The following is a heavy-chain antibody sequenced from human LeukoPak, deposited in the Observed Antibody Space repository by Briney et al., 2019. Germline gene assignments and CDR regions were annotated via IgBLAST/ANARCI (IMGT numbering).Heavy chain of an antibody. D-gene: IGHD5-18*01. CDR2: IEQDGSEK. V-gene: IGHV3-7*01. CDR3: AKGHTSLAP. Sequence: GGSLRLSCAASGFSFTTSWMSWVRQAPGKGLEWVASIEQDGSEKYYVESVKGRFTISRDNAKNSLFLQMNSLRAEDTAVYYCAKGHTSLAPGGQGALVTVSS. CDR1: GFSFTTSW. J-gene: IGHJ4*02.